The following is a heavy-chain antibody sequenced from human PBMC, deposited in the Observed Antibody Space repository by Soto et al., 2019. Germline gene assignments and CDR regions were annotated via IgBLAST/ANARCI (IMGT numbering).Heavy chain of an antibody. J-gene: IGHJ5*02. Sequence: ASVKVSCKASGYTFTSYAMQWVRQAPGQRLEWMGWINAGNGNTKYSQKFQGRVTITRDTSASTAYMELSSLRSEDTAVYYCARVMAVAGGSEWWFDPWGQGTLVTVSS. CDR2: INAGNGNT. CDR1: GYTFTSYA. D-gene: IGHD6-19*01. CDR3: ARVMAVAGGSEWWFDP. V-gene: IGHV1-3*01.